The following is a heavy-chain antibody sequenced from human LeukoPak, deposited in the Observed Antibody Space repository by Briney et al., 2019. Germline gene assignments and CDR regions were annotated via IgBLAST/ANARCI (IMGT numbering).Heavy chain of an antibody. D-gene: IGHD5-18*01. V-gene: IGHV3-11*01. Sequence: GGSLRLSCAASGFTFSEYHMTWIRQAPGKGLEWVSYISSSGNTIYYADSVKGRFTISRDNAKNSVYLQMNSLRAEDTAVYYCARGLGYNYGFDGLVDTWGQGTLVAVSS. CDR1: GFTFSEYH. CDR3: ARGLGYNYGFDGLVDT. J-gene: IGHJ5*02. CDR2: ISSSGNTI.